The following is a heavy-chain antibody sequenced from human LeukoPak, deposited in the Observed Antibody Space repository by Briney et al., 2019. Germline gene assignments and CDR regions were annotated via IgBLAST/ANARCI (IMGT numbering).Heavy chain of an antibody. J-gene: IGHJ4*02. CDR3: ARGVEMATILVGL. V-gene: IGHV4-59*02. Sequence: SETLSLTCTVSGGSVSTYYWSWIRQPPGKGLEWIGHIYYSGSTNYNPSLKSRVTISVDTSENQFSLKLSSVTAADTAVYYCARGVEMATILVGLWGQGTLVTVSS. CDR1: GGSVSTYY. CDR2: IYYSGST. D-gene: IGHD5-24*01.